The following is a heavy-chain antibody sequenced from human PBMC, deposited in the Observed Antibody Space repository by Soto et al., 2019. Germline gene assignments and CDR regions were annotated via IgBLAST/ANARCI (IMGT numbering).Heavy chain of an antibody. CDR3: ARAAPSSYYDILTGETVDY. Sequence: SETLSLTCAVSGGSISSSNWWSWVRQPPGKGLEWIGEIYHSGSTNYNPSLKSRVTISVDKSKNQFCLKLSSVTAADTAVYYCARAAPSSYYDILTGETVDYWGQGTLVTVSS. V-gene: IGHV4-4*02. CDR1: GGSISSSNW. CDR2: IYHSGST. J-gene: IGHJ4*02. D-gene: IGHD3-9*01.